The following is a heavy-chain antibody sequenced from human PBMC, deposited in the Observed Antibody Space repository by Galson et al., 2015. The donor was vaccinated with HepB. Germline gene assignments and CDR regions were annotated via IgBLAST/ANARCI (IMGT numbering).Heavy chain of an antibody. CDR3: ARGYGSGSMDV. CDR1: GFTFSDYA. J-gene: IGHJ6*02. CDR2: ISYDGSNK. D-gene: IGHD3-10*01. Sequence: SLRLSCAASGFTFSDYATQWVRQAPGKGLEWVAVISYDGSNKDYADSVKGGFTISRDNAKNTLYLQMNSLRAEDTALYYCARGYGSGSMDVWGQGTTVTVSS. V-gene: IGHV3-30-3*01.